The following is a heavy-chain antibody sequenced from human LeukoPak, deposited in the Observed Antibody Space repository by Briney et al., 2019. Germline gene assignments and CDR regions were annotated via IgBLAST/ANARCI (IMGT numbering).Heavy chain of an antibody. V-gene: IGHV1-18*01. CDR2: ISAYNGNT. Sequence: GASVKVSCKASGYTFTSYGISWVRQAPGQGLEWMGWISAYNGNTNYAQKLQGRVTMTTDTSTSTAYMELRSLRSDDTAVYYCARDLGIYYDSSGYSPDFDYWGQGTLVTVSS. D-gene: IGHD3-22*01. CDR3: ARDLGIYYDSSGYSPDFDY. CDR1: GYTFTSYG. J-gene: IGHJ4*02.